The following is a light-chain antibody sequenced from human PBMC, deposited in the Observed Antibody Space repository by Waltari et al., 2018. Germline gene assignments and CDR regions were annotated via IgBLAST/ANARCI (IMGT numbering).Light chain of an antibody. CDR2: EVS. Sequence: QSALTQPASVSGSPGQSITISCTGTSSDVGRYNLFSWYQQHPGKAPKLMIYEVSKRPSGVSNRFSGSKSGNTASLTISGLQAEDEADYYCCSYAGSSTFYWVFGGGTKLTVL. V-gene: IGLV2-23*02. CDR1: SSDVGRYNL. J-gene: IGLJ3*02. CDR3: CSYAGSSTFYWV.